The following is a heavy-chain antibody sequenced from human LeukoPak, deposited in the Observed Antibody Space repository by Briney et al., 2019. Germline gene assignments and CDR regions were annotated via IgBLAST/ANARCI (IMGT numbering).Heavy chain of an antibody. CDR3: ARRPIVGSTGFYFDP. CDR2: INHSGST. D-gene: IGHD1-26*01. J-gene: IGHJ5*02. CDR1: GGSFSGYY. Sequence: SETLSLTCAVYGGSFSGYYWSWIRQPPGKGLEWIGEINHSGSTNYNPSLKSRVTVSVDTSKNQLSLKLSSVTAADTAVYYCARRPIVGSTGFYFDPWGPGTLVTVSS. V-gene: IGHV4-34*01.